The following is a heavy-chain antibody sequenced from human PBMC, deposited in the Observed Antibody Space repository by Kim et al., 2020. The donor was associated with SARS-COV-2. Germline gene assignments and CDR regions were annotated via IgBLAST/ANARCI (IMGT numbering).Heavy chain of an antibody. CDR3: AREPPPRGPSYSSSSHFDI. J-gene: IGHJ3*02. Sequence: ASVKVSCKASGYTFTSYAMNWVRQAPGQGLEWMGWINTNTGNPTYAQGFTGRFVFSLDTSVSTAYLQISSLKAEDTAVYYCAREPPPRGPSYSSSSHFDIWGQGTTVTVSS. CDR1: GYTFTSYA. D-gene: IGHD6-6*01. CDR2: INTNTGNP. V-gene: IGHV7-4-1*02.